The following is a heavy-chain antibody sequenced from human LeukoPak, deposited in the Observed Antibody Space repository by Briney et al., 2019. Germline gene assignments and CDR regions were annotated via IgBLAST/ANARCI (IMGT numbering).Heavy chain of an antibody. CDR1: GYPFTSFD. CDR3: ARDDSPWYSNSRHYYFDS. Sequence: ASVKVSCKTSGYPFTSFDIHWVRQAAGHGLEWMSWMTPNSEKRGYAQNLLGRITLTTDTSTSTAYMELKSLRSDDTAVYYCARDDSPWYSNSRHYYFDSWGQGTLVTVSS. CDR2: MTPNSEKR. J-gene: IGHJ4*02. V-gene: IGHV1-8*01. D-gene: IGHD6-13*01.